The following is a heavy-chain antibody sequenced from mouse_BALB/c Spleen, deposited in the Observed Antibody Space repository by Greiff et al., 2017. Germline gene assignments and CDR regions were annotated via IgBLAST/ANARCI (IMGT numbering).Heavy chain of an antibody. Sequence: QVQLQQPGAELVKPGASVKMSCKASGYTFTSYWMHWVKQRPGQGLEWIGVIDPSDSYTSYNQKFKGKATLTVDTSSSTAYMQLSSLTSEDSAVYYCTRRNYGNYWYFDVWGAGTTVTVSS. CDR3: TRRNYGNYWYFDV. J-gene: IGHJ1*01. CDR2: IDPSDSYT. V-gene: IGHV1S127*01. CDR1: GYTFTSYW. D-gene: IGHD2-1*01.